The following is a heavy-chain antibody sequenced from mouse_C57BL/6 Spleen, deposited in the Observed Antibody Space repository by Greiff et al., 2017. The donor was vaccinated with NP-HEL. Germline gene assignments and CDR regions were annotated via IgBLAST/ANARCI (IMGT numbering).Heavy chain of an antibody. J-gene: IGHJ1*03. CDR1: GFTFSSYA. CDR3: ARANYGSSGYFDV. D-gene: IGHD1-1*01. CDR2: ISDGGSYT. Sequence: EVKLVESGGGLVKPGGSLKLSCAASGFTFSSYAMSWVRQTPEKRLEWVATISDGGSYTYYPDNVKGRFTISRDNAKNNLYLQMSHLKSEDTAMYYCARANYGSSGYFDVWGTGTTVTVSS. V-gene: IGHV5-4*03.